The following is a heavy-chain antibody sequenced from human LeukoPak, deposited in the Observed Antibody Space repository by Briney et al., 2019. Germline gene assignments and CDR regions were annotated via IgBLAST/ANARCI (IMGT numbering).Heavy chain of an antibody. CDR3: ARQDPYFDY. Sequence: SETLSLTCTVSGGSISSSSYYWGWLRQPPGKGLEWIGSIYYSGSTYYNPSLKSRVTISVDTSKNHFALKLSSVTAADTAVYYCARQDPYFDYWGQGTLVTVSS. CDR2: IYYSGST. CDR1: GGSISSSSYY. V-gene: IGHV4-39*01. J-gene: IGHJ4*02.